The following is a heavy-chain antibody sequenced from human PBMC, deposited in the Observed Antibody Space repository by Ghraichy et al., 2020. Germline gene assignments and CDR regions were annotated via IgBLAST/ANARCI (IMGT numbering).Heavy chain of an antibody. CDR3: ASPYDFPYWYFDL. CDR2: IRNKANNYAT. D-gene: IGHD5-12*01. J-gene: IGHJ2*01. V-gene: IGHV3-73*01. Sequence: GGSLRLSCAASGFTFSGSAIHWVRQASGKGLELVGRIRNKANNYATAYAASVKGRFTVSRDDSKNTAYLRMNRLKTEDTAVYYCASPYDFPYWYFDLWGRGTLVTVSS. CDR1: GFTFSGSA.